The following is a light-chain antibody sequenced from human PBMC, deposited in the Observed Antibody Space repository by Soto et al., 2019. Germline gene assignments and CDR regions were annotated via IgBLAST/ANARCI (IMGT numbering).Light chain of an antibody. J-gene: IGKJ5*01. Sequence: IVMPQSPATLSVSPGERATLSCRASQSVSSNLAWYQQKPGQAPRFLIYGTSTRATGIPARFSGSGSGTEFTLTISSLQPDDSATYYCQQCNRYPITFGQGTRLENK. CDR3: QQCNRYPIT. V-gene: IGKV3-15*01. CDR1: QSVSSN. CDR2: GTS.